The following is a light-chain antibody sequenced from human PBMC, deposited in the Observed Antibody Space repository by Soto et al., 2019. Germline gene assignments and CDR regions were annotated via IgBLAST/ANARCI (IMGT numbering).Light chain of an antibody. CDR1: QSVSSN. CDR2: DAS. CDR3: PPYKTWPPS. V-gene: IGKV3D-15*01. Sequence: EIVMTRFPATLSVSPGQRATLSCRASQSVSSNLAWYQQKPGQAPRLLIYDASNRATGIPARFSGSGSGTDFSLTISSLEPDDFSVYSCPPYKTWPPSFGQGTKG. J-gene: IGKJ1*01.